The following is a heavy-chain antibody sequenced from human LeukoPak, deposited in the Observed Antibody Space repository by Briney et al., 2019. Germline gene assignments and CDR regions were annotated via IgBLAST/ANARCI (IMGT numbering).Heavy chain of an antibody. CDR3: ARDAYYYDSSGSHTYYYYYGMDV. CDR2: INAGNGNT. V-gene: IGHV1-3*01. Sequence: ASVKVSCKASGYTFTSYAMHWVRQAPGQRLGWMGWINAGNGNTKYSQKFQGRVTITRDTSASTAYMELSSLRSEDTAVYYCARDAYYYDSSGSHTYYYYYGMDVWGQGTTVTVSS. D-gene: IGHD3-22*01. J-gene: IGHJ6*02. CDR1: GYTFTSYA.